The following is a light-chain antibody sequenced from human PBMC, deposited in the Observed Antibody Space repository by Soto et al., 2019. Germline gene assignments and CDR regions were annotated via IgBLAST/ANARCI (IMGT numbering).Light chain of an antibody. CDR2: GAS. CDR3: QQYNNWPQA. CDR1: QSVATN. V-gene: IGKV3-15*01. J-gene: IGKJ1*01. Sequence: EVVVSQSPSTLSSFPGDRVTLSCRASQSVATNLAWYQQRPGQAPRLLIYGASKRAIGLPARFSGSGSGTEFTLTITSLQSEDFAVYYCQQYNNWPQAFGQGTKVDIK.